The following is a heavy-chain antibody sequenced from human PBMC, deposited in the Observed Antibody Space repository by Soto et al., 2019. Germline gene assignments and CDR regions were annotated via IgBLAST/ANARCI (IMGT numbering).Heavy chain of an antibody. V-gene: IGHV4-30-2*01. CDR1: GAPITWGYYS. CDR2: IFHGGST. CDR3: ARGRVVVQAAVMFNCLDT. D-gene: IGHD2-2*01. Sequence: TLSLPCANSGAPITWGYYSWNWIRQPPGKVLEWIGYIFHGGSTYYNPSLRSRVTISVDRSRTQFSLKMSSVTAADTAVYYCARGRVVVQAAVMFNCLDTWGQGALVTVSS. J-gene: IGHJ5*02.